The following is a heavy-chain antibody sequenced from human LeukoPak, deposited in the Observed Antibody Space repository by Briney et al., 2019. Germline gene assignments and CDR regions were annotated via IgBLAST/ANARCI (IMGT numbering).Heavy chain of an antibody. V-gene: IGHV3-7*01. CDR2: ILPDGSQK. CDR3: ARGSYNWNYDEENWFDP. Sequence: PGGSLRLSCVASDFTFDFYWMTWVRQAPGKGLEWLSNILPDGSQKYYVDSVKGRFTISRDNPKNSLYLQINNLRAEDTAVYYCARGSYNWNYDEENWFDPWGQGTLVTVSS. J-gene: IGHJ5*02. D-gene: IGHD1-7*01. CDR1: DFTFDFYW.